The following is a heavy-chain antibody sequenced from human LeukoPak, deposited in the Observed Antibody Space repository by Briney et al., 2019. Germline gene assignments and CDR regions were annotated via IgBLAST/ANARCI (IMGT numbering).Heavy chain of an antibody. J-gene: IGHJ4*02. D-gene: IGHD2-2*01. V-gene: IGHV3-48*01. Sequence: PGGSLRLSCAASGFSFSTSSMSWVRQTPGKGLEWISYIRGSSTTIYYADSVKGQFTISRDNARNSLYLQMNDLRAEDTGVYFCARDARSHCGTDACYGPYFDYWGQGSLVTVPS. CDR3: ARDARSHCGTDACYGPYFDY. CDR1: GFSFSTSS. CDR2: IRGSSTTI.